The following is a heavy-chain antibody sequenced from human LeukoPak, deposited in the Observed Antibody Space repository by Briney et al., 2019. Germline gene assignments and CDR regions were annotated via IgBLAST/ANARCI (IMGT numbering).Heavy chain of an antibody. V-gene: IGHV3-30*18. J-gene: IGHJ5*02. CDR2: ISYDGSNK. CDR3: AKSGLWFGELSVNRFDP. CDR1: GFTFGSYG. D-gene: IGHD3-10*01. Sequence: GRSLRLSCAASGFTFGSYGMHWVRQAPGKGLEWVAVISYDGSNKYYADSVKGRFTISRDNSKNTLYLQMNSLRAEDTAVYYCAKSGLWFGELSVNRFDPWGQGTLVTVSS.